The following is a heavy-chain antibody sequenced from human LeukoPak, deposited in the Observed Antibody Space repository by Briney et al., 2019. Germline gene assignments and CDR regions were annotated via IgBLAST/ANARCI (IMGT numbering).Heavy chain of an antibody. Sequence: GGSLRLPCAASGFTFSSYSMNWVRQAPGKGLEWVSSISSSSSYIYYADSVKGRFTISRDNAKNSLYLQMNSLRAEDTAVYYCARGLHCSGGSCYEYYYYYYGMDVWGQGTTVTVSS. CDR3: ARGLHCSGGSCYEYYYYYYGMDV. J-gene: IGHJ6*02. V-gene: IGHV3-21*01. CDR2: ISSSSSYI. CDR1: GFTFSSYS. D-gene: IGHD2-15*01.